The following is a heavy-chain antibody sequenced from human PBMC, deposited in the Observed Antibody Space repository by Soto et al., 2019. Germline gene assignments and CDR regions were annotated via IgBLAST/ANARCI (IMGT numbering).Heavy chain of an antibody. Sequence: QVQLVQSGAEVKKPGASVKVSCKASGYTFTGYYMHWVRQAPGQGLEWMGWINPNSGGTNYAQKFKGWVTMTRDTSISTDYMDLSRLRSDDTAVYYCARDIRYCSSTSCYAGLGWFDPWGQGTLVTVSS. CDR2: INPNSGGT. CDR3: ARDIRYCSSTSCYAGLGWFDP. D-gene: IGHD2-2*01. V-gene: IGHV1-2*04. CDR1: GYTFTGYY. J-gene: IGHJ5*02.